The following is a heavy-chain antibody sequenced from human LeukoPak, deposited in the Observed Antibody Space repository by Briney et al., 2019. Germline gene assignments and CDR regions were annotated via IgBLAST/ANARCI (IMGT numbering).Heavy chain of an antibody. Sequence: GGSLRLSCAASGFTLSSYAMHWVRQAPGKGLEWVAVISYDGSNKYYADSVKGRFTISRDNSKNTLYLQMNSLRAEDTAVYYCAREEAHTYYYDSSGYYEDYWGQGTLVTVSS. CDR1: GFTLSSYA. J-gene: IGHJ4*02. CDR3: AREEAHTYYYDSSGYYEDY. CDR2: ISYDGSNK. D-gene: IGHD3-22*01. V-gene: IGHV3-30-3*01.